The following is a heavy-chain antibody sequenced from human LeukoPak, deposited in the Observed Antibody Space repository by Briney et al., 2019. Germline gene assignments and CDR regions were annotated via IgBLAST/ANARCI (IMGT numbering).Heavy chain of an antibody. V-gene: IGHV4-4*07. J-gene: IGHJ3*02. CDR3: ARVLCVSNGICYAFDI. D-gene: IGHD2-8*01. CDR2: MYSSGSS. Sequence: SETLSLTCTVSGTFISPYHWSWFRQSAGKGLEWIGLMYSSGSSNYSPSLKSRLTISPDNSKNQFSLRLSFVTAADTAVYYCARVLCVSNGICYAFDIWGQGTTVIVSS. CDR1: GTFISPYH.